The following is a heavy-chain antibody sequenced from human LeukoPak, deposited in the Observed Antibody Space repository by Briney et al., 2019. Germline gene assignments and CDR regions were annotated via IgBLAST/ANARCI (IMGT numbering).Heavy chain of an antibody. V-gene: IGHV1-18*01. CDR1: GYTFTSYG. CDR3: ASHRYSANYYDDN. CDR2: SSPYNGNT. D-gene: IGHD4/OR15-4a*01. J-gene: IGHJ4*02. Sequence: ASVKVSCKASGYTFTSYGISWVRQAPGQGLEWMGWSSPYNGNTNYAQKLQGRVTMTTDKSTSTAYMELRSLRSDDTAVYYCASHRYSANYYDDNWGQGTLVTVSS.